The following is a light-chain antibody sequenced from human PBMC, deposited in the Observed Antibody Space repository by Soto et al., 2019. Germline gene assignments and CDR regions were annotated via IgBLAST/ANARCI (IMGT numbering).Light chain of an antibody. J-gene: IGKJ5*01. CDR2: DAS. CDR3: HQRQYWPPIT. V-gene: IGKV3-11*01. CDR1: LSVSVY. Sequence: EIVLTQSPGTLSLPPGERATLSCRTSLSVSVYLDWYQQKPGQAPRLLISDASNRATGIPARFSGSGSGTDFTLTISSLEPEDFAVYYCHQRQYWPPITFGQGTRLEIK.